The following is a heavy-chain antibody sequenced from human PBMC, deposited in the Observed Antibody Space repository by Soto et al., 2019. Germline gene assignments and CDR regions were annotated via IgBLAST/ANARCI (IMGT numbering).Heavy chain of an antibody. CDR2: ISWNSGSI. V-gene: IGHV3-9*01. J-gene: IGHJ6*02. CDR3: AKDLGSGYSYYYYYYGMDV. D-gene: IGHD3-3*01. Sequence: PGGSLRLSCAASGFTFDDYALHWVRQAPGTGLEWVSGISWNSGSIGYADSVQGRFNIPRDNAKNSLYLQMNSLRAEDTALYYCAKDLGSGYSYYYYYYGMDVWGQGTTVTVSS. CDR1: GFTFDDYA.